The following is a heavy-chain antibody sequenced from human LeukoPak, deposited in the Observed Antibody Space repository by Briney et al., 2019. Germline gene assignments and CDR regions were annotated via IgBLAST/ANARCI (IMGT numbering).Heavy chain of an antibody. CDR3: ARASPADFNL. CDR1: GFTFSSYW. Sequence: LGGSLRLSCAASGFTFSSYWMSWVRQAPGKGLVWVSRIRGDGIVTNYADSVEGRFTVSRDNAKNTVHLQMNSLRDDDTAVYYCARASPADFNLWGRGTLVTVSS. J-gene: IGHJ2*01. CDR2: IRGDGIVT. V-gene: IGHV3-74*01.